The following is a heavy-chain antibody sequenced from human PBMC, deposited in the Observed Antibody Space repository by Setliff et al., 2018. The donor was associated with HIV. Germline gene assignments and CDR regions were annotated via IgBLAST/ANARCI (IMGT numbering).Heavy chain of an antibody. CDR1: GGSISSYY. J-gene: IGHJ6*03. CDR3: ARHGYDPLYYYYYMDV. CDR2: IYYSGST. V-gene: IGHV4-59*01. D-gene: IGHD5-12*01. Sequence: SSETLSLTCTVSGGSISSYYWSWIRQPPGKGLEWIGYIYYSGSTNYNPSLKSRVTISVDTSKNQFSLKLSSVTAADTAVYYCARHGYDPLYYYYYMDVWGKGTTVTV.